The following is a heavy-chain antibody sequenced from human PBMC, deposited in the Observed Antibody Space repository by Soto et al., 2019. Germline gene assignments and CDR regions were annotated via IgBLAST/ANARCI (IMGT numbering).Heavy chain of an antibody. CDR3: ARADSRGFYPGFFDY. CDR2: IRGSSDYI. Sequence: GGSLRLSCAASEFTFSSYTMNWVRQAPGKGLGWVSFIRGSSDYIYHADSVKGRFTISRDNAKKSLYLQMNSLRVEDTAVYYCARADSRGFYPGFFDYWGQGIQVTVSS. J-gene: IGHJ4*02. CDR1: EFTFSSYT. V-gene: IGHV3-21*01. D-gene: IGHD5-12*01.